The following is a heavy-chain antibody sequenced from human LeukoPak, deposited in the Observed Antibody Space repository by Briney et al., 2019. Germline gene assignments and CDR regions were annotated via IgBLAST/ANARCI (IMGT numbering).Heavy chain of an antibody. CDR2: ISAYNGNT. CDR3: ERDLIELRYFDWLTGYYYGMDV. J-gene: IGHJ6*02. D-gene: IGHD3-9*01. V-gene: IGHV1-18*01. Sequence: ASVKVSCKASGYTFTSYGISWVRQAPGQGLEWMGWISAYNGNTNYAQKLQGRVTMTTDTSTSTAYMELRSLRSDDTAVYYCERDLIELRYFDWLTGYYYGMDVWGQGTTVTVSS. CDR1: GYTFTSYG.